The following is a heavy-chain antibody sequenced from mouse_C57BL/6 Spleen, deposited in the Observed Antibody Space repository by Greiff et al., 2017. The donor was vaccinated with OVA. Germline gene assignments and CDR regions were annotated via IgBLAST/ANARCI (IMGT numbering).Heavy chain of an antibody. D-gene: IGHD1-1*01. V-gene: IGHV1-61*01. Sequence: QVQLQQPGAELVRPGSSVKLSCKASGYTFTSYWMDWVKQRPGQGLEWIGNIYPSDSETHYNQKFKDKATLTVDKSSSTAYMQLSSLTSEDSAVYYCARNVYYGSSYVDYGGQGTTLTVSS. J-gene: IGHJ2*01. CDR1: GYTFTSYW. CDR2: IYPSDSET. CDR3: ARNVYYGSSYVDY.